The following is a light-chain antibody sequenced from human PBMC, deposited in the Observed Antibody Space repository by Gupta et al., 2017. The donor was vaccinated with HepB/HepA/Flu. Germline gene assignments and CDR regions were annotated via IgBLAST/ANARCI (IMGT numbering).Light chain of an antibody. J-gene: IGLJ3*02. CDR2: YDD. CDR1: SSNIGNNA. Sequence: QPLLTQPPPVSQAPRQRVTISCSGSSSNIGNNAVNWYQQLPGKAPKLLIYYDDLRPSGVSDRFSGSKSGTSASLAISGLQSEDEADYYCAAWDDSLNGPVFGGGTKLTVL. CDR3: AAWDDSLNGPV. V-gene: IGLV1-36*01.